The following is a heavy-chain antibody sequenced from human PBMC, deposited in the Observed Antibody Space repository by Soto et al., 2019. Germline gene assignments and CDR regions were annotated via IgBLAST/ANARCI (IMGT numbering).Heavy chain of an antibody. CDR2: VNPGDGST. J-gene: IGHJ4*02. D-gene: IGHD3-10*02. CDR1: GYARTAYY. V-gene: IGHV1-46*01. Sequence: PAKVTCKESGYARTAYYMYWGRQATGQGREWMGVVNPGDGSTRYAQMFQDRVTMMRDTSTSTIYMELSSLRSEDTAVYYCARSYVQNRPIDYWGQGTLVTVSS. CDR3: ARSYVQNRPIDY.